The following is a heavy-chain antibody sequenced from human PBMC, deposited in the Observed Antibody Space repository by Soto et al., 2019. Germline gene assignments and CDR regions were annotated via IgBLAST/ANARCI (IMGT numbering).Heavy chain of an antibody. Sequence: SETLSLTCAVSRGFISSGSWWSWVRQPPGKGLEWIGEIYRSGNTNYNPSLKSRVSISVDMSKNQFSLELTSVTAADTGVYYCARHGGYYFDYWGQGALVTVSS. D-gene: IGHD3-16*01. J-gene: IGHJ4*02. V-gene: IGHV4-4*02. CDR2: IYRSGNT. CDR3: ARHGGYYFDY. CDR1: RGFISSGSW.